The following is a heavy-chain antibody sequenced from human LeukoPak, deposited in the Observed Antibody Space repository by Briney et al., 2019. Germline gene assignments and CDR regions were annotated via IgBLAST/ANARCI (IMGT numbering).Heavy chain of an antibody. CDR1: GFTFSSYG. CDR2: VWYDGSNK. J-gene: IGHJ6*02. D-gene: IGHD3-10*01. Sequence: PGGSLRLSCAASGFTFSSYGMHWVRQAPGKGLEWVAVVWYDGSNKYYADSVKGRFTISRDNSKNTLYLQMNSLRAEDTPVYYCARGSVREYYYYYGMDVWGQGTTVTVSS. CDR3: ARGSVREYYYYYGMDV. V-gene: IGHV3-33*01.